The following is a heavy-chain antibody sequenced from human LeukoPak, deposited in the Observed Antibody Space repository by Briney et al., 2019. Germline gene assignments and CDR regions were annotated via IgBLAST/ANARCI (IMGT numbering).Heavy chain of an antibody. D-gene: IGHD6-6*01. Sequence: GGSLRLSCAASGFTFSTYAMSWVRQAPGKGLEWVSTISSSGDSTYYADSVKGRFTIPRDNSKNTLYLQTNSLRAEDTAIYHCAKDRSGAAHDFDYWGQGTLVTVSS. CDR2: ISSSGDST. J-gene: IGHJ4*02. CDR1: GFTFSTYA. V-gene: IGHV3-23*01. CDR3: AKDRSGAAHDFDY.